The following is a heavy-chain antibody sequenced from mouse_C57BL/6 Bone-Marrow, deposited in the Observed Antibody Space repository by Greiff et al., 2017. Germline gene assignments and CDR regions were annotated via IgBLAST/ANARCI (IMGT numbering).Heavy chain of an antibody. J-gene: IGHJ4*01. CDR1: GYTFTDYY. V-gene: IGHV1-19*01. CDR3: ARRVWSYAMDY. Sequence: EVQLQQSGPVLVKPGASVKMSCKASGYTFTDYYMNWVKQSHGKSLEWIGVINPYNGGTSYNQKFKGKATLTVDKSSSTAYMELHSLTSEDSAVYYCARRVWSYAMDYWGQGTSVTVSS. CDR2: INPYNGGT. D-gene: IGHD2-10*02.